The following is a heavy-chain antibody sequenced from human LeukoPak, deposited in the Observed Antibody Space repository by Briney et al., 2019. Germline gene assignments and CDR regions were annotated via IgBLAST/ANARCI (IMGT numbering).Heavy chain of an antibody. Sequence: GGSLRLSCAASGFTFTNYAMSWVRQAPGKGLEWVSSISDGGGSTYYADSVKGRFTISRDNSKNTLYLQMNSLRAEDTAVYYCAKGAGIVVPGTILHWGQGILVIVSS. D-gene: IGHD6-19*01. CDR2: ISDGGGST. J-gene: IGHJ4*02. CDR1: GFTFTNYA. V-gene: IGHV3-23*01. CDR3: AKGAGIVVPGTILH.